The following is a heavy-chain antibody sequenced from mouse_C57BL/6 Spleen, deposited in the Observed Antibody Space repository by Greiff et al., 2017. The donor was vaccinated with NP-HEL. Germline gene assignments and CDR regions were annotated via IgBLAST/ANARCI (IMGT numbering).Heavy chain of an antibody. D-gene: IGHD1-1*01. CDR1: GFTFSDYG. CDR2: ISSGSSTI. J-gene: IGHJ4*01. CDR3: ARLITTVVNAMDY. V-gene: IGHV5-17*01. Sequence: EVQRVESGGGLVKPGGSLKLSCAASGFTFSDYGMHWVRQAPEKGLEWVAYISSGSSTIYYADTVKGRFTISRDNAKNTLFLQMTSLRSEDTAMYYCARLITTVVNAMDYWGQGTSVTVSS.